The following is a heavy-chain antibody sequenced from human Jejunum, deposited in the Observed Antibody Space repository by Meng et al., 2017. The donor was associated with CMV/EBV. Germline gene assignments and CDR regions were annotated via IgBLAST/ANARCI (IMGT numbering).Heavy chain of an antibody. CDR3: ARRGPTDSSRYFDY. J-gene: IGHJ4*02. CDR2: MSNIGTT. D-gene: IGHD6-13*01. V-gene: IGHV4-31*02. Sequence: GGSISSGNYYWSWIRQHPGKGLEWIGYMSNIGTTYYNPSLEGRPVISIDMSKNQFSLTLSSVTVADTAVYYCARRGPTDSSRYFDYWGLGTLVTVSS. CDR1: GGSISSGNYY.